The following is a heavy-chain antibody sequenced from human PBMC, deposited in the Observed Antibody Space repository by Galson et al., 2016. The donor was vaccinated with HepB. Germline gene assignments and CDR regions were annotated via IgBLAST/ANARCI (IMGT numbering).Heavy chain of an antibody. D-gene: IGHD2-15*01. Sequence: QSGAEVKKPGESLKISCKDSGYSFTSYWIGWVRQMSGKGLEWMGIIYPGDSDTRYSPSFQGQVTLSPDKSISTAYLQWISLKASDTAMYYRARLPRGVVVVASYFDYWGQGTLGTVSS. V-gene: IGHV5-51*01. CDR1: GYSFTSYW. CDR3: ARLPRGVVVVASYFDY. CDR2: IYPGDSDT. J-gene: IGHJ4*02.